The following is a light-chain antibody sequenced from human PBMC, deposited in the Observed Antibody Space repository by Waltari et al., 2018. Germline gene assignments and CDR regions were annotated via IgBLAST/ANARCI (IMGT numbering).Light chain of an antibody. CDR1: QNIGKY. Sequence: DIQMTQSPSSLSASIGDRVTITCRASQNIGKYLNWYQHKPGKAPQLLLYAASSLLSGVPSRFSGSGSGTDFTFTISSLQPEDFATYYCQQSSSTPQSTFGQGTRLEIK. V-gene: IGKV1-39*01. J-gene: IGKJ5*01. CDR2: AAS. CDR3: QQSSSTPQST.